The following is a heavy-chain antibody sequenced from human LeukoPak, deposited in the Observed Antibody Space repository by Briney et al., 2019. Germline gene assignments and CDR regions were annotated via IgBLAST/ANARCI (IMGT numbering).Heavy chain of an antibody. V-gene: IGHV4-34*01. CDR2: INHSGST. Sequence: TETLSLTCAVYGGSFSGYYWSWIRQPPGKGLEGIGEINHSGSTNYNPSLKSRVTISVDTSKNPFSLKLSSVTAADTAVYYCARIPSYGDFAGKNDYWGQGTLVTVSS. J-gene: IGHJ4*02. CDR3: ARIPSYGDFAGKNDY. D-gene: IGHD5-18*01. CDR1: GGSFSGYY.